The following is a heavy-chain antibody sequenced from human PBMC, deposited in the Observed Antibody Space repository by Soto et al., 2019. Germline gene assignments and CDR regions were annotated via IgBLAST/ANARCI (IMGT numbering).Heavy chain of an antibody. CDR3: AKDNGDYGDYVGGFDY. J-gene: IGHJ4*02. D-gene: IGHD4-17*01. CDR2: ISGSGGST. Sequence: EVQLLESGGGLVQPGGSLRLSCAASGFTFSSYAMSWVRQAPGKGLEWVSAISGSGGSTYYADSVKGRFTISRDNSKNTLYLQMNSLRAEDTAVYYCAKDNGDYGDYVGGFDYWGQGNLVTVSS. CDR1: GFTFSSYA. V-gene: IGHV3-23*01.